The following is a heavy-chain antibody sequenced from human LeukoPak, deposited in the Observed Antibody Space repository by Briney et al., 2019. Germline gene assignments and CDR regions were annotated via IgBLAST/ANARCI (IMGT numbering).Heavy chain of an antibody. Sequence: GASVKVSCKASGGTFSSYAISWVRQAPGQGLEWMGGIIPIFGTANYAQKFQGRVTITADESTSTAYTELSSLRSEDTAVYYCARRRGSGLYPFDYWGQGTLVTVSS. J-gene: IGHJ4*02. CDR2: IIPIFGTA. V-gene: IGHV1-69*01. CDR1: GGTFSSYA. CDR3: ARRRGSGLYPFDY. D-gene: IGHD6-19*01.